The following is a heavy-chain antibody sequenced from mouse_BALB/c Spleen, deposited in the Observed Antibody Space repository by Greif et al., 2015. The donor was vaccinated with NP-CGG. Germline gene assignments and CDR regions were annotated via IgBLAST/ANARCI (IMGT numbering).Heavy chain of an antibody. V-gene: IGHV7-3*02. CDR3: ARDLYAMDY. Sequence: EVKLMESGGGLVQPGGSLRLSCATSGFTFTDYYMSWVRQPPGKALEWLGFIRNKANGYTTEYSASVKGRFTISRDNSQSILHLQMNTLRAEDSATYYCARDLYAMDYWGQGTSVTVSS. J-gene: IGHJ4*01. CDR1: GFTFTDYY. CDR2: IRNKANGYTT.